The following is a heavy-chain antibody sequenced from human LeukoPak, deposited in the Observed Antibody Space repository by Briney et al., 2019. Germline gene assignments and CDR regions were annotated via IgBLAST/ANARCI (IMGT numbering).Heavy chain of an antibody. V-gene: IGHV4-61*02. J-gene: IGHJ3*02. D-gene: IGHD1-26*01. CDR3: ARASRVLASGSYFRWEAFDI. Sequence: SETLSLTCTVSGGSISSGSYYWSWIRQPAGKGLEWIGRIYTSGSTNYNPSLKSRVTISVDTSKNQFSLKLSSVTAADTAVYYCARASRVLASGSYFRWEAFDIWGQGTMVTVSS. CDR2: IYTSGST. CDR1: GGSISSGSYY.